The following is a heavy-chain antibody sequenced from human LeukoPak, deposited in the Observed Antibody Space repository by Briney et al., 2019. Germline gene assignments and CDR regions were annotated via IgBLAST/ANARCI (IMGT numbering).Heavy chain of an antibody. D-gene: IGHD2-2*01. CDR1: GGSFSGYY. Sequence: PSETLSLTCAVYGGSFSGYYWSWIRQPPGKGLEWIGEINHSGVTNRNPSLKSRVTISVDTSKNHFSLNLNSVTAADTAVYYCARGAPSATTSCLVCLKDWGQGTLVTVSS. CDR2: INHSGVT. J-gene: IGHJ4*02. V-gene: IGHV4-34*01. CDR3: ARGAPSATTSCLVCLKD.